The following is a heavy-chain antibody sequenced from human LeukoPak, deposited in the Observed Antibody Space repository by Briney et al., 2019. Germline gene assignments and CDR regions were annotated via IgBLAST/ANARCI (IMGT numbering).Heavy chain of an antibody. CDR3: ARGWGEYGDYYYFDY. CDR2: INHSGST. J-gene: IGHJ4*02. CDR1: GGSFSGYY. Sequence: PSETLSLTCAVSGGSFSGYYWSWIRQPPGKGLEWIGEINHSGSTNYDPSLKSRVTTSVDTSKNQFSLKLSSVTAADTAVYYCARGWGEYGDYYYFDYWGQGTLVTVSS. V-gene: IGHV4-34*01. D-gene: IGHD4-17*01.